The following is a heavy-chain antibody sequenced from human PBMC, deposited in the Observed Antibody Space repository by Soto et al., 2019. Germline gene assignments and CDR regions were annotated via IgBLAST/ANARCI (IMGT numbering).Heavy chain of an antibody. CDR3: AVLPSGSVGPPDYGMDV. D-gene: IGHD2-15*01. CDR2: IDPRDPYT. Sequence: GESLKISCKGSGYSFTSYWISWVRQMPGKGLEWMGRIDPRDPYTNYNPSFQGHVTISADKSFSTAYLQWSSLEASDTAMYYCAVLPSGSVGPPDYGMDVWGQGTTVTVSS. V-gene: IGHV5-10-1*01. J-gene: IGHJ6*02. CDR1: GYSFTSYW.